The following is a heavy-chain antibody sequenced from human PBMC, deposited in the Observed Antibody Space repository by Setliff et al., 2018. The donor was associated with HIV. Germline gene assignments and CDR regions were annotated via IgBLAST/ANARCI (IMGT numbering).Heavy chain of an antibody. V-gene: IGHV1-2*06. CDR1: GYTFTGYY. Sequence: ASVKVSCKASGYTFTGYYMHWVRQAAGQGLEWMGRINPNSGGTNYAQKFQGRVTMTRDTSISTAYMELSRLRSDDTAVYYCARSGYSYGHDAFDIWSQGTMVTVSS. D-gene: IGHD5-18*01. J-gene: IGHJ3*02. CDR3: ARSGYSYGHDAFDI. CDR2: INPNSGGT.